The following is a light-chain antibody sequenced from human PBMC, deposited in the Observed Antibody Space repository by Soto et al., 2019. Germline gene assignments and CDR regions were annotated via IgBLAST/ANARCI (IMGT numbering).Light chain of an antibody. CDR3: QQYNRYPLL. V-gene: IGKV1-5*01. CDR2: DAS. CDR1: QSISSW. J-gene: IGKJ4*01. Sequence: DIQMTQSPSTLSASVGDRVTLTCRASQSISSWLAWYQQKPGKAPKLLIYDASILETGVPSRFSGSGSGTEFTLTITGLQPDDFATYYCQQYNRYPLLFGGGTKVEIK.